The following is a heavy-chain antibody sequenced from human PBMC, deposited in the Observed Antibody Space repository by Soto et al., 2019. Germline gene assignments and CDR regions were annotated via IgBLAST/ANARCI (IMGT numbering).Heavy chain of an antibody. CDR3: ARLYGSRGPFDY. Sequence: QVQLQQWGAGRLKPSETLSLTCAVYGGSFSGYYWSWIRQPPGKGLEWIGEINHSDSTKYNPSLKSRVTISEATSKNPLSLKLSSVTAGDTAVYYCARLYGSRGPFDYWGQGTLVTVSS. CDR1: GGSFSGYY. V-gene: IGHV4-34*01. CDR2: INHSDST. D-gene: IGHD6-13*01. J-gene: IGHJ4*02.